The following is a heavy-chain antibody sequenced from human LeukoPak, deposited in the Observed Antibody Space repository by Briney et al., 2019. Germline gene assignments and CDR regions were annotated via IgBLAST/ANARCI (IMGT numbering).Heavy chain of an antibody. CDR1: GGSISSGAYS. CDR3: ARLDCSGGSYLTNWFDP. D-gene: IGHD2-15*01. CDR2: VYYSGST. Sequence: SETLSLACAVSGGSISSGAYSWSWIRQPPRKGLEWIGYVYYSGSTYYNPSLKSRLTISVDTSKNRFSLKLSSVTAAGTAVYYCARLDCSGGSYLTNWFDPWGQGTLVTVSS. J-gene: IGHJ5*02. V-gene: IGHV4-30-4*07.